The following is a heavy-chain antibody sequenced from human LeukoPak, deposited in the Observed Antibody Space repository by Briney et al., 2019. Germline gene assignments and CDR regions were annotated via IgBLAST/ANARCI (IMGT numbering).Heavy chain of an antibody. CDR1: GFTFSNYW. Sequence: PGGSLRLSCAASGFTFSNYWMHWVCQAPGKGLVWVSRISSDGSSTSYADSVKGRFTISRDTAKNTLYLQMNSLRDEDAAVYFYARGGSRPLDYWGQGTLVTVSS. J-gene: IGHJ4*02. CDR2: ISSDGSST. CDR3: ARGGSRPLDY. V-gene: IGHV3-74*01. D-gene: IGHD3-10*01.